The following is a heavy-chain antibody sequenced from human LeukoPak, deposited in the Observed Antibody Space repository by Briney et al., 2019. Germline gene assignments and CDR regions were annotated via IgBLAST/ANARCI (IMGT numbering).Heavy chain of an antibody. D-gene: IGHD3-16*02. J-gene: IGHJ5*02. V-gene: IGHV1-69*13. Sequence: ASVKVSCKASGGTFSSYAISWVRQAPGQGLEWMGGIIPIFGTANYAQKFQGRVTITADESTSTAYMALSSLRSEDTAVYYCARDNAVGDIAWWFDPWRQGTLVTVSS. CDR3: ARDNAVGDIAWWFDP. CDR2: IIPIFGTA. CDR1: GGTFSSYA.